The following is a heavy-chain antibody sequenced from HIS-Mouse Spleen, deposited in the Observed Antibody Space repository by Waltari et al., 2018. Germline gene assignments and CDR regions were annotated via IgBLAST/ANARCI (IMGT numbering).Heavy chain of an antibody. CDR2: IYSGGST. CDR1: GFTVSSNY. D-gene: IGHD7-27*01. Sequence: EVQLVESGGGLIQPGGSLRLSCAASGFTVSSNYMSWVRQAPGKGLEWFSVIYSGGSTYSADSVKGRFTISRDNSKNTLYLQMNSLRAEDTAVYYCARAGAGDPDAVDIWGQGTMVTVSS. CDR3: ARAGAGDPDAVDI. J-gene: IGHJ3*02. V-gene: IGHV3-53*01.